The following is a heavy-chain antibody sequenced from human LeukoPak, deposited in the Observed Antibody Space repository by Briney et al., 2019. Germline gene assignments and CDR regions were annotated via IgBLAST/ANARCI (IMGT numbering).Heavy chain of an antibody. Sequence: SETLSLTCNVSGDSIISYYWSWIRQPPGKGLEWIGYIDDSGSTNYNSSLKSRVTISVEMSKNQFSLKLRSVTAADPAVYYCARMSGIAVAGCFDYWGQGTMVTVSS. CDR2: IDDSGST. V-gene: IGHV4-59*12. D-gene: IGHD6-19*01. J-gene: IGHJ4*02. CDR1: GDSIISYY. CDR3: ARMSGIAVAGCFDY.